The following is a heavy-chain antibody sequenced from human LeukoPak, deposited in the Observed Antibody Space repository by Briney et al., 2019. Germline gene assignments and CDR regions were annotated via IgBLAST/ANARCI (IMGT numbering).Heavy chain of an antibody. D-gene: IGHD6-19*01. V-gene: IGHV1-2*02. CDR3: ARVWSQVYSSGWYVFDY. CDR2: INPNSGGT. J-gene: IGHJ4*02. Sequence: ASVKVSCKASGYTFTGYYMHWVRQAPGQGLEWMGWINPNSGGTNYAQKFQGRVTMTRDTSISTAYMELSRLRSDDTAVYYCARVWSQVYSSGWYVFDYWGQGTLVTVSS. CDR1: GYTFTGYY.